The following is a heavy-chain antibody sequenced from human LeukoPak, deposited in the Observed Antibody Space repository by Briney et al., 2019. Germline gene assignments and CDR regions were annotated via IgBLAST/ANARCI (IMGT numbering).Heavy chain of an antibody. CDR2: IGAGGDGT. V-gene: IGHV3-23*01. J-gene: IGHJ4*02. CDR1: GFTFSSYA. CDR3: ANNWNLDY. D-gene: IGHD1-1*01. Sequence: PGGSLRLSCAASGFTFSSYAMSWVRQAPGKGLEWVSVIGAGGDGTYYADSVKGRFTISRDNSKNTLYLQMNSLRAEDTALYYCANNWNLDYWGQGTLVTVSS.